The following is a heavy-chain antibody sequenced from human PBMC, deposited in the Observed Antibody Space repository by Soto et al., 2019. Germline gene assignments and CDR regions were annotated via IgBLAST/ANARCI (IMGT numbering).Heavy chain of an antibody. V-gene: IGHV1-18*01. CDR3: ARSRYYFDY. Sequence: QVHLVQSGGEVKKPGASVKVSCKASGYTLKNYGIGWVRQAPGLGPEGVGWIKVDNGDTKYAEKLQDRVTLTTDTSTSTAYMQLRNLRSDDTAFYYCARSRYYFDYWGQGTLVTVSS. CDR1: GYTLKNYG. CDR2: IKVDNGDT. J-gene: IGHJ4*02.